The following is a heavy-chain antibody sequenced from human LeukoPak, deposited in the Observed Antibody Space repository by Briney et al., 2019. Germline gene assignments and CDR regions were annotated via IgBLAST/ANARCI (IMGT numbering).Heavy chain of an antibody. CDR1: GFTFSRYW. J-gene: IGHJ1*01. V-gene: IGHV3-74*01. CDR2: IKSDGST. CDR3: ARAPAEIGGYYPEYFRH. D-gene: IGHD3-22*01. Sequence: GGSLRLSCAASGFTFSRYWMHWVRQAPGKGLVWVSRIKSDGSTNYADSVKGRFTISRDNAKNTVSLQMNSLRAEDTRVYYCARAPAEIGGYYPEYFRHWGQGTLVTVSS.